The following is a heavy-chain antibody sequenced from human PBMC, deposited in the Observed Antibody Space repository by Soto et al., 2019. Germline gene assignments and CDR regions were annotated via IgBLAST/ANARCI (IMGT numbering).Heavy chain of an antibody. V-gene: IGHV4-59*13. J-gene: IGHJ4*02. Sequence: PSETLPLTCDVSGASITTYYWSWIRQAPGKGLEWIGNVYHTGSTDYNSSLRSRVTISVDTSKNQFSLNMNSVTAADTAVYYCARRLFGSGWTLDSWGQGALVTVSS. CDR3: ARRLFGSGWTLDS. CDR1: GASITTYY. CDR2: VYHTGST. D-gene: IGHD6-19*01.